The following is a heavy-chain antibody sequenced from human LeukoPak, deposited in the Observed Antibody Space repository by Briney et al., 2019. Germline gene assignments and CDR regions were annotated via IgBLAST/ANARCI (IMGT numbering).Heavy chain of an antibody. V-gene: IGHV4-34*01. CDR3: ARADIVVVPAVRFDY. J-gene: IGHJ4*02. Sequence: PSETLSLTCAVYGGSFSGYYWSWIRQPPGKGLEWIGEINHSGSTNYNPSLKSRVTISVDTSKNQFSLKLSSVTAADTAVYYCARADIVVVPAVRFDYWGQGTLVTVSS. CDR2: INHSGST. CDR1: GGSFSGYY. D-gene: IGHD2-2*01.